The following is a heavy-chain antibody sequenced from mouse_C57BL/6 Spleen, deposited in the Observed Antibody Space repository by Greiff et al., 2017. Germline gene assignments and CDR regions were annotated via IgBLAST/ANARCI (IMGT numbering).Heavy chain of an antibody. J-gene: IGHJ2*01. CDR2: IRSKSNNYAT. D-gene: IGHD3-2*02. CDR3: VRSLDSSGHFDY. V-gene: IGHV10-1*01. CDR1: GFSFNTYA. Sequence: DVMLVESGGGLVQPKGSLKLSCAASGFSFNTYAMNWVRQAPGKGLEWVARIRSKSNNYATYYADSVKDRFTISRDDSESMLYLQMNNLKTEDTAMYYCVRSLDSSGHFDYWGQGTTLTVSS.